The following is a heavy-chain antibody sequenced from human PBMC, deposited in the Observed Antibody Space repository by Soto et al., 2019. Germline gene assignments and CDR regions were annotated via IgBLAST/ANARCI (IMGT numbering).Heavy chain of an antibody. V-gene: IGHV3-33*01. CDR3: ARDPSYDSSGYPDY. D-gene: IGHD3-22*01. Sequence: GGSLRLSCAASGFTFSSYGMHWVRQAPGKGLEWVAVIWYDGSNKYYADSVKGRFTISRDNSKNTLYLQMNSLRAEDTAVYYCARDPSYDSSGYPDYWGQGTLVTVSS. J-gene: IGHJ4*02. CDR1: GFTFSSYG. CDR2: IWYDGSNK.